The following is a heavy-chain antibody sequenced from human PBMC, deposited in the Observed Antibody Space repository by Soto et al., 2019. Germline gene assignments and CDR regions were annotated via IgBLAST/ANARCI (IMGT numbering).Heavy chain of an antibody. Sequence: QLQLQESGPGLVKPSETLSLTCTVSGDSIRSSSYWGWIRQPPVKGLEWIGSIYSTGNTYYNPSLNRQVTISVDTSKNQFSLNVISVTAADTAVYYCRRSSRYSTDVWGQGTTVTVSS. V-gene: IGHV4-39*01. CDR3: RRSSRYSTDV. J-gene: IGHJ6*02. D-gene: IGHD6-13*01. CDR1: GDSIRSSSY. CDR2: IYSTGNT.